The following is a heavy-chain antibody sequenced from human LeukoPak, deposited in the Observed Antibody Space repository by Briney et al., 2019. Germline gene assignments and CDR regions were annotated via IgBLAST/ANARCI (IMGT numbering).Heavy chain of an antibody. D-gene: IGHD3-22*01. CDR1: GDSVSSSGYY. CDR2: KSYSGNT. Sequence: PSETLSLTCSVSGDSVSSSGYYWGWIRQPPGKGLEWIGSKSYSGNTYYNPSLKSRVTISVDTSKNQFSLKLSSVTAADTAVYYCARQVYYYDLLDYWGQGTLVTVSS. CDR3: ARQVYYYDLLDY. J-gene: IGHJ4*02. V-gene: IGHV4-39*01.